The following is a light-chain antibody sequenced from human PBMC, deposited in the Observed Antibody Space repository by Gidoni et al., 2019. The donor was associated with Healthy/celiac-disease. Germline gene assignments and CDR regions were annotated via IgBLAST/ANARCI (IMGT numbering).Light chain of an antibody. CDR3: QQYYSYPRT. V-gene: IGKV1-8*01. CDR2: AAS. CDR1: QGISSY. Sequence: AIRTTQSPSSFSASTGDRVTITCRASQGISSYLAWYQQKPGKAPKLLIYAASTLQSGVPSRFSGSGSGTDVTLTISCLQSEDFATYYCQQYYSYPRTFGQXTKVEIK. J-gene: IGKJ1*01.